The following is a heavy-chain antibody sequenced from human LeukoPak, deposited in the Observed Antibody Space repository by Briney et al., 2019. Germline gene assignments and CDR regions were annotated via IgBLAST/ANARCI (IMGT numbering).Heavy chain of an antibody. V-gene: IGHV4-59*01. CDR2: IYYSGST. CDR1: GGSISSYY. D-gene: IGHD3-10*01. J-gene: IGHJ4*02. Sequence: SETLSLTCTVSGGSISSYYWSWIRQPPGKGLEWIGYIYYSGSTNYNTSLKSRVTISVDTSKNQFSLKLSSVTAADTAVDYCARAVLLWFGESPYYFDYWGQGTLVTVSS. CDR3: ARAVLLWFGESPYYFDY.